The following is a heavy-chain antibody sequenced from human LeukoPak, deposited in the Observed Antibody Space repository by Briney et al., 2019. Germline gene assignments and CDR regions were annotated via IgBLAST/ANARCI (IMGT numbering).Heavy chain of an antibody. CDR1: GYTFRSSG. Sequence: ASVKVFCKASGYTFRSSGISWVLQAPGQGLEWVGWISAYNGNTDYAQKFQGRVTMTTDRPTSTGYMELRSLRSDDTAVYYCARDRSHEDAFDIWGPGTLVIVSS. CDR2: ISAYNGNT. J-gene: IGHJ3*02. V-gene: IGHV1-18*01. CDR3: ARDRSHEDAFDI.